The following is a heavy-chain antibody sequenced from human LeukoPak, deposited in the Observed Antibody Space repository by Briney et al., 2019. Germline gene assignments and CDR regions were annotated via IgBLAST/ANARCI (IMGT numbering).Heavy chain of an antibody. Sequence: PGGSLRLSCAASGFTFSSYAMSWVRQAPGKGLEWVSAISGSGGSTYYADSVKGRFTISRDNSKNTLYLQMNSLRAEDTAVYYCAKDPIGSSGWPSIFDYWGQGTLVTVSS. V-gene: IGHV3-23*01. D-gene: IGHD6-19*01. CDR3: AKDPIGSSGWPSIFDY. CDR2: ISGSGGST. CDR1: GFTFSSYA. J-gene: IGHJ4*02.